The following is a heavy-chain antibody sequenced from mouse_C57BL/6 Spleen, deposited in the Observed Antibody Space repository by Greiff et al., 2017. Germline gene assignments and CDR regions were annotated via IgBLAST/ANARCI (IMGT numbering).Heavy chain of an antibody. V-gene: IGHV1-18*01. Sequence: EVQLQQSGPELVKPGASVKIPCKASGYTFTDYNMDWVKQSHGKSLEWIGDINPNNGGTIYNQKFKGKATLTVDKSSSTAYMELRSLTSEDTAVYYCARGITTVVALHWYFDVWGTGTTVTVSS. J-gene: IGHJ1*03. CDR1: GYTFTDYN. CDR3: ARGITTVVALHWYFDV. D-gene: IGHD1-1*01. CDR2: INPNNGGT.